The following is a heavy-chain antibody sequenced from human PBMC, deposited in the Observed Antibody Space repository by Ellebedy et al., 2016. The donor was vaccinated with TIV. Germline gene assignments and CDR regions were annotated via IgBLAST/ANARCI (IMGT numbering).Heavy chain of an antibody. D-gene: IGHD5-18*01. CDR3: NIINSHGYVGDFDY. V-gene: IGHV3-49*03. J-gene: IGHJ4*02. Sequence: PGGSLRLSCTASGYTFGDYAVSWFCQAPGKELEWVGFIRTNAYGATTDYAASMRGRFTISRDDSKNIAYLQMSSLKTEDTHSYYCNIINSHGYVGDFDYWGQGSLVTVSS. CDR2: IRTNAYGATT. CDR1: GYTFGDYA.